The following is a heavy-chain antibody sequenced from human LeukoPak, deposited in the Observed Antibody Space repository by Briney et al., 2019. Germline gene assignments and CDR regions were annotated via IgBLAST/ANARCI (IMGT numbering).Heavy chain of an antibody. CDR3: ARDHYDIPASDY. CDR2: ISSSGSTI. D-gene: IGHD3-9*01. CDR1: GFTFSDYY. Sequence: GGSLRLSCAASGFTFSDYYMSWIRQAPGKGLEWVSYISSSGSTIYYADSVKGQFTISRDNAKNSLYLQMNSLRAEDTAVYYCARDHYDIPASDYWGQGTLVTVSS. V-gene: IGHV3-11*01. J-gene: IGHJ4*02.